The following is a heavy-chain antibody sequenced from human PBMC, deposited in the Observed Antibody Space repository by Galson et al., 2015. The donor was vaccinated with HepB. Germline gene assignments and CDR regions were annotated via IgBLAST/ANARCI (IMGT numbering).Heavy chain of an antibody. Sequence: SVKVSCKASGYTFTRSAMNWVRQAPGQGLEWMGWINTNTGNPTYAQGFTGRFVFSLDTSVSTAYLQISSLKAKDTAIYYCARGQSPASSSWGQGTLVTVSS. V-gene: IGHV7-4-1*02. J-gene: IGHJ5*02. CDR3: ARGQSPASSS. CDR1: GYTFTRSA. CDR2: INTNTGNP. D-gene: IGHD6-6*01.